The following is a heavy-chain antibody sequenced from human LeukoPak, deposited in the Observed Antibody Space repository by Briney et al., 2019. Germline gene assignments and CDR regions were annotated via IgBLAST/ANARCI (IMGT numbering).Heavy chain of an antibody. V-gene: IGHV4-59*01. D-gene: IGHD2-2*01. CDR2: IYYSGST. J-gene: IGHJ5*02. Sequence: PSETLSRTCTVSGGSISSYYWSWIRQPPGKGLEWIGYIYYSGSTNYNPSLKSRVTISVDTSKNQFSLKLSSVTAADTAVYYCARSEGYCSSTSCYARWFDPWGQGTLVTVSS. CDR3: ARSEGYCSSTSCYARWFDP. CDR1: GGSISSYY.